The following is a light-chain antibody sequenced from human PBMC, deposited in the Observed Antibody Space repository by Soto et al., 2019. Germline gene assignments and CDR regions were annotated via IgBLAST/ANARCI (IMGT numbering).Light chain of an antibody. V-gene: IGKV3-11*01. CDR1: QSVSRC. J-gene: IGKJ1*01. CDR2: DAS. CDR3: QQCSNWPPT. Sequence: IVLTQSPATRSASSWKRATISCRASQSVSRCLAWYQQKPGQAPRLLIFDASNRATGIPARFSGSGSGTDFTLSISSLEPEDFAVFYCQQCSNWPPTFGQGTKVDIK.